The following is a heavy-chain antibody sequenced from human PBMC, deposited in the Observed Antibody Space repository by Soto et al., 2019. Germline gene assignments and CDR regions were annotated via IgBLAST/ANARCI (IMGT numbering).Heavy chain of an antibody. CDR1: GGSISSGDYY. Sequence: SETLSLTCTVSGGSISSGDYYWSWIRQPPGRGLEWIGYIYYSGITYYNPSLKSRLTISVDTSKNHFSLKLSSVTAADTAVYYCARAPGAILGGYYYTLDVWGQGTTVTVSS. CDR2: IYYSGIT. D-gene: IGHD3-3*01. J-gene: IGHJ6*02. V-gene: IGHV4-30-4*01. CDR3: ARAPGAILGGYYYTLDV.